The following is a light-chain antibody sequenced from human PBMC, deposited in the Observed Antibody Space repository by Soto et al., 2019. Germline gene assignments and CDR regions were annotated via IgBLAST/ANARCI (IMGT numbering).Light chain of an antibody. CDR2: GAS. Sequence: EIVLTQSPGTLSLSPGERATLSCRASQSVSSNYLAWYQQKPGQAPRLLIYGASSRATGIPDRFSGSGSETDFTLTISRLEPEDFAVYHCQQYGRSPLLSFGGGTKVEIK. CDR3: QQYGRSPLLS. CDR1: QSVSSNY. V-gene: IGKV3-20*01. J-gene: IGKJ4*01.